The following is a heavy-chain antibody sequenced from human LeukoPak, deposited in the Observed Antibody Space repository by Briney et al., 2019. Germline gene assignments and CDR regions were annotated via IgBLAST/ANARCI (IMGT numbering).Heavy chain of an antibody. D-gene: IGHD1-7*01. CDR3: ARGPYNWNYVRLKLFDY. CDR1: GGSFSGYY. V-gene: IGHV4-34*01. Sequence: SETLSLTCAVYGGSFSGYYWSWIRQPPGKGLEWIGETNHSGSTNYNPSLKSRVTISVDTSKNQFSLKLSSVTAADTAVYYCARGPYNWNYVRLKLFDYWGQGTLVTVSS. J-gene: IGHJ4*02. CDR2: TNHSGST.